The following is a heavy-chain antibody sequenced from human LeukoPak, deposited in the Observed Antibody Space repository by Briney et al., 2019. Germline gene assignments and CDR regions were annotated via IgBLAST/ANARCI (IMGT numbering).Heavy chain of an antibody. CDR2: IYYSGST. J-gene: IGHJ6*02. V-gene: IGHV4-59*08. Sequence: SETLSLTCSVSGGSISGYYWSWIRQPPGKGLEWIGYIYYSGSTNYNPSLKSRVTISVDTSKNQFSLKLSSVTAADTAVYYCARHVWSGMDVWGQGTTVTVSS. D-gene: IGHD2-8*02. CDR3: ARHVWSGMDV. CDR1: GGSISGYY.